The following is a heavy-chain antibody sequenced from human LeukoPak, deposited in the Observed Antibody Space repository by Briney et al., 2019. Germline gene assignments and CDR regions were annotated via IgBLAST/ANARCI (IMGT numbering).Heavy chain of an antibody. CDR1: GYTFTGYY. D-gene: IGHD6-13*01. CDR3: ATGPYSSSWVPFDY. J-gene: IGHJ4*02. CDR2: INPNSGGT. Sequence: ASVKVSCKASGYTFTGYYMHWVRQAPGQGLEWMGWINPNSGGTHYAQKFQGRVTMTRDTSINTAYMELSRLRSDDTAVYYCATGPYSSSWVPFDYWGRGSLVTVSS. V-gene: IGHV1-2*02.